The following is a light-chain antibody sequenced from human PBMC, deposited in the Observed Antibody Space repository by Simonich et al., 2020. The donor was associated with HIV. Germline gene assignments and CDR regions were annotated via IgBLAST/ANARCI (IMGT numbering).Light chain of an antibody. CDR3: QQYDNLPLT. V-gene: IGKV1-39*01. CDR2: GAS. CDR1: QTISNY. Sequence: DIQMTQSPSSLSASVGDRVTVTCRASQTISNYLNWYQQKPGKAPQLLIYGASILQSGVPSRFSGRRSGTEFTLTISSLQPDDFATYYCQQYDNLPLTFGGGTKVEIK. J-gene: IGKJ4*01.